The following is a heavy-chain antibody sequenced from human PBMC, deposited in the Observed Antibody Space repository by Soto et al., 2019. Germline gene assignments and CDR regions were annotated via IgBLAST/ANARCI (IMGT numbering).Heavy chain of an antibody. CDR1: GGSISSSCYY. CDR2: IYYSGST. V-gene: IGHV4-39*01. J-gene: IGHJ4*02. Sequence: SETLSLTCTVSGGSISSSCYYWGWIRQHPEKGLEWIGSIYYSGSTYYNPSLKSRVTISVDTSKNQFSLKLSSVTAADTAVYYCARHAVVRGVIAAAFDYWGQGTLVTVSS. D-gene: IGHD3-10*01. CDR3: ARHAVVRGVIAAAFDY.